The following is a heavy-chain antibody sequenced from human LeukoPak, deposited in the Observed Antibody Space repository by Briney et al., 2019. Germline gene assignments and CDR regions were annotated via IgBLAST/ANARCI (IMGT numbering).Heavy chain of an antibody. CDR2: IYYSGST. CDR3: ARGYGSGSYYVPYDF. CDR1: GGSISSYY. D-gene: IGHD3-22*01. Sequence: SETLSLTCTVSGGSISSYYWNWIRQPPGKGLEWIGYIYYSGSTHYNPSLDSRVTISVDTSKNQFSLRLSSMTAADTAVYYCARGYGSGSYYVPYDFWGQGTLVTVSS. V-gene: IGHV4-59*01. J-gene: IGHJ4*02.